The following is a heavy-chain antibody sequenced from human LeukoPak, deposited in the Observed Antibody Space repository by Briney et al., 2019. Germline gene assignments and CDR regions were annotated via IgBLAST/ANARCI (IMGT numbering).Heavy chain of an antibody. D-gene: IGHD3-22*01. CDR2: ISWNSGSI. CDR3: AKAVGSGYYSTSFDY. V-gene: IGHV3-9*01. J-gene: IGHJ4*02. Sequence: GRSLRLSCAASGFTFDDYAMHWVRQAPGKGLEWVSGISWNSGSIGYADSVEGRFTISRDNAKNSLYLQMNSLRAEDTALYYCAKAVGSGYYSTSFDYWGQGTLVTVSS. CDR1: GFTFDDYA.